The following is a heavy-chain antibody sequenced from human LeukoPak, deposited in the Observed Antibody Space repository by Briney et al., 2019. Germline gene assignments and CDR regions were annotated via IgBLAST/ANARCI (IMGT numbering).Heavy chain of an antibody. D-gene: IGHD6-13*01. CDR3: ARRGYASSWSFDY. CDR2: IYYSGST. CDR1: GGSISGYY. J-gene: IGHJ4*02. V-gene: IGHV4-59*08. Sequence: SETLSLTCTVSGGSISGYYWNWVRQPPGKGQEWIGYIYYSGSTKYNPSLKSRVTISVDTSKNQFSLKLSSVTAADTAVYYCARRGYASSWSFDYWGQGTLVTVSS.